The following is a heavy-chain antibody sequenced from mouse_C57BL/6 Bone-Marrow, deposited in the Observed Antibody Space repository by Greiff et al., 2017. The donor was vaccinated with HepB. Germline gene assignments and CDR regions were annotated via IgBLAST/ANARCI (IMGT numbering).Heavy chain of an antibody. CDR3: TPYYYGSSYDFDY. Sequence: VQLKQSGAELVRPGASVKLSCTASGFNIKDYYMHWVKQRPEQGLEWIGRIDPEDGDTEYAPKFQGKATMTADTSSNTAYLQLSSLTSEDTAVYYCTPYYYGSSYDFDYWGHGTTLTVSS. J-gene: IGHJ2*01. V-gene: IGHV14-1*01. CDR2: IDPEDGDT. CDR1: GFNIKDYY. D-gene: IGHD1-1*01.